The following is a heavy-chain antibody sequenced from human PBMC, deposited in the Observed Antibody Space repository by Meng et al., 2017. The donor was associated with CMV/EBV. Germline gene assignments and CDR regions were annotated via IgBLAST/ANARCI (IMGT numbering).Heavy chain of an antibody. J-gene: IGHJ6*02. D-gene: IGHD3-3*01. Sequence: ASVKVSCKASGYTFTSYGISWVRQAPGQGLEWMGWISAYNGNTNYAQKLQGRVTMTTDTSTSTAYMELRSLRSDDTAVYYWARGAPIFGVVIAWRGYYGMDVWGQGTTVTVSS. V-gene: IGHV1-18*01. CDR2: ISAYNGNT. CDR1: GYTFTSYG. CDR3: ARGAPIFGVVIAWRGYYGMDV.